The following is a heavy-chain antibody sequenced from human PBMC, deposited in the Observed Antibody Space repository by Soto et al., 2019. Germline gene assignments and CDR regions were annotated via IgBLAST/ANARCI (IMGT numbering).Heavy chain of an antibody. CDR3: ARKSTVTTCFDY. D-gene: IGHD4-17*01. CDR1: GGSISSGGYY. V-gene: IGHV4-31*03. CDR2: IYYSGST. Sequence: QVQLQESGPGLVKPSQTLSLTCTVSGGSISSGGYYWSWIRQLPGKGLEWIGYIYYSGSTHYNPSLKSRITMVVDTSKNQFSLKLSSVTAADTAVYYCARKSTVTTCFDYWGQGTLVTVSS. J-gene: IGHJ4*02.